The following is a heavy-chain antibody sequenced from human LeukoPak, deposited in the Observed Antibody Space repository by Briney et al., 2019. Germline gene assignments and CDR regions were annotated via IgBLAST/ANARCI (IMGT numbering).Heavy chain of an antibody. Sequence: ASVKVSCKTSGYTFTNYYIHWVRQAPGQGLEWMGRIDPNTGGTKSAKNFQGRVTMTRDTSISTAYMALSGLRSDDTAVYYCASNGGGGEQGILYYFDYWGQGTLVTVSS. CDR2: IDPNTGGT. J-gene: IGHJ4*02. CDR1: GYTFTNYY. CDR3: ASNGGGGEQGILYYFDY. V-gene: IGHV1-2*06. D-gene: IGHD2-15*01.